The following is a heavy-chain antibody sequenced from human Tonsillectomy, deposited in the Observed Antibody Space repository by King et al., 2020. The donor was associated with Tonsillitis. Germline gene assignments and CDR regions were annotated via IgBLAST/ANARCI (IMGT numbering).Heavy chain of an antibody. V-gene: IGHV3-23*04. Sequence: VQLVESGGGLVQPGGSLRLSCAASGFTFSSYAMSWVRQAPGKGLEWVSAISGSGGSTYYADSVKGRFTISRDNSKNTLYLKMNSLRAEDTAVYYCAKDDGDGYNSPYYFHYWGQGTLVTVSS. J-gene: IGHJ4*02. CDR3: AKDDGDGYNSPYYFHY. CDR1: GFTFSSYA. CDR2: ISGSGGST. D-gene: IGHD5-24*01.